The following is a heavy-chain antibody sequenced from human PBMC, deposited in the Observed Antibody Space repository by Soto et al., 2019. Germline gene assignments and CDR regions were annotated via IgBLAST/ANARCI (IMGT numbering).Heavy chain of an antibody. CDR1: GGSIGSGDDY. CDR3: ARFGAVAAAGTFDP. CDR2: IYYSGST. V-gene: IGHV4-61*08. D-gene: IGHD6-13*01. J-gene: IGHJ5*02. Sequence: PSETLSLTCTVSGGSIGSGDDYWSWIRQPPGKGLEWIGYIYYSGSTNYNPSLKSRVTISVDTSKNQFSLKLSSVTAADTAVYYCARFGAVAAAGTFDPWGQGTLVTVSS.